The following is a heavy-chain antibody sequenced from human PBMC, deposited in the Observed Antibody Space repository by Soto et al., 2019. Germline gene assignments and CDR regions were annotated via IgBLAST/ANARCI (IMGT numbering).Heavy chain of an antibody. Sequence: PGGSLRLSCAASGFTFSSYSMNWVRQAPGKGLEWVSSISNSSSYIYYADSVKGRFTISRDNAKNSLYLQMNSLRAEDTAVYYCARDPDYGGNPYYYYYYYGMDVWGQGTTVTVSS. J-gene: IGHJ6*02. CDR1: GFTFSSYS. D-gene: IGHD4-17*01. CDR3: ARDPDYGGNPYYYYYYYGMDV. V-gene: IGHV3-21*01. CDR2: ISNSSSYI.